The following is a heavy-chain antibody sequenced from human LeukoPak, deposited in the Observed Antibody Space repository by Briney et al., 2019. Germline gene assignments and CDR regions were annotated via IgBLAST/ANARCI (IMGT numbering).Heavy chain of an antibody. D-gene: IGHD3-3*01. V-gene: IGHV4-30-4*01. CDR3: ARVPFWSGYPGYYYGMDV. CDR2: IYYSGST. J-gene: IGHJ6*02. Sequence: PSETLSLTYTVSGGSISSGDYYWSWIRQPPGKGLEWIGYIYYSGSTYYNPSLKSRVTISVDTSKNQFSLKLSSVTAADTAVYYCARVPFWSGYPGYYYGMDVWGQGTTDTVSS. CDR1: GGSISSGDYY.